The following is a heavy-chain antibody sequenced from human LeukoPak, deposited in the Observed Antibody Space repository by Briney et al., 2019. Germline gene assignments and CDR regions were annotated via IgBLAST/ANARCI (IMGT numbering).Heavy chain of an antibody. J-gene: IGHJ5*02. CDR1: GGSISSSSYY. D-gene: IGHD1-26*01. CDR3: AREGVGATGSEDWFDP. CDR2: ISSSGSTI. V-gene: IGHV3-48*03. Sequence: PSETLSLTCTVSGGSISSSSYYWGWVRQAPGKGLEWVSYISSSGSTIYYADSVKGRFTISRDNAKNSLYLQMNSLRAEDTAVYYCAREGVGATGSEDWFDPWGQGTLVTVSS.